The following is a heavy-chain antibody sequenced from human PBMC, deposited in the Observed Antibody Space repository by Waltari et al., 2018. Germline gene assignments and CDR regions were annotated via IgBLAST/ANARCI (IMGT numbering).Heavy chain of an antibody. CDR1: GFTVSSNY. V-gene: IGHV3-53*01. CDR2: IYSAGTT. Sequence: DVELVESGGGLIQPGGSLRLSCAASGFTVSSNYMTWVRQAPGKGLEWVSVIYSAGTTYYADSLKGRFTISRDNSKNTLYLQMNSLRGEDTAVYYCARGRLVGYYYYMDAWGKGTTVTVSS. J-gene: IGHJ6*03. D-gene: IGHD6-25*01. CDR3: ARGRLVGYYYYMDA.